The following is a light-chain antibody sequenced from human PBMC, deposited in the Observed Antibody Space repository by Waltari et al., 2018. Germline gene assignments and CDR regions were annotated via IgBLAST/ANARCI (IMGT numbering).Light chain of an antibody. CDR3: LHYNNYPWT. Sequence: DIQMTQSPSTLSASVGDRVTITCRASESISSWLAWYQQKPGKAPKLLINKASRLESGVPAWFSGSGSRTEFTLTISSLQPDDFATYYCLHYNNYPWTFGQGTKVEIK. CDR2: KAS. J-gene: IGKJ1*01. CDR1: ESISSW. V-gene: IGKV1-5*03.